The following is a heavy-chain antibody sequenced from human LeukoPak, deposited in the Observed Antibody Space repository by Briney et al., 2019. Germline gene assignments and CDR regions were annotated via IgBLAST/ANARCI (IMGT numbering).Heavy chain of an antibody. J-gene: IGHJ5*02. D-gene: IGHD3-22*01. CDR2: IYHSGST. Sequence: SETLSLTCTASGYSISSGYYCGWIRQPPGKGLEWIGSIYHSGSTYYNPSLKSRVTISVDTSKNQFSLKLSSVTAADTAVYYCARDLRTMIVVVTYNWFDPWGQGTLVTVSS. CDR3: ARDLRTMIVVVTYNWFDP. CDR1: GYSISSGYY. V-gene: IGHV4-38-2*02.